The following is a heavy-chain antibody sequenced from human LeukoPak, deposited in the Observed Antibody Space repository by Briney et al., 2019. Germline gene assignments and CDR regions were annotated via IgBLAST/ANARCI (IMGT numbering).Heavy chain of an antibody. V-gene: IGHV3-20*04. D-gene: IGHD3-9*01. J-gene: IGHJ6*03. Sequence: GGSLRLSCAASGFTFDDYGMSWVRQAPGKGLEWVSGINWNGGSTGYADSVKGRFTISRDNAKNSLYLQMNSLRAEDTALYYCARVTFDSRAGYYYMDVWGKGTTVTVSS. CDR2: INWNGGST. CDR1: GFTFDDYG. CDR3: ARVTFDSRAGYYYMDV.